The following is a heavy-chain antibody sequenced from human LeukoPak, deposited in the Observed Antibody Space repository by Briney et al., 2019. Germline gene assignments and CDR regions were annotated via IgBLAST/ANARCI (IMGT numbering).Heavy chain of an antibody. Sequence: GGSLRLSCAASGFTVSSNYMSWVRQAPGKGLEWVSVIYSGGSTYYADSVKGRFTISRDNSKNTLYLQMNSLRAEDTAVYYCARQNYYGSGRGGVEWGMDVWGQGTMVTVSS. CDR1: GFTVSSNY. D-gene: IGHD3-10*01. J-gene: IGHJ6*02. CDR3: ARQNYYGSGRGGVEWGMDV. V-gene: IGHV3-53*01. CDR2: IYSGGST.